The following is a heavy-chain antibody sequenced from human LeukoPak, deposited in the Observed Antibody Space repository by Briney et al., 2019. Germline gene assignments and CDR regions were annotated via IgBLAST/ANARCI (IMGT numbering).Heavy chain of an antibody. Sequence: SETLSLTCSVSGYSISSGYYWSWIRQPPGKGLEWIASMYHSGTTYYNPSLKSRVTMSIDTSKNQFSLKMSSVTAADTAVYYCARALIGYYFDYWGQGTLVTVSS. CDR3: ARALIGYYFDY. CDR2: MYHSGTT. D-gene: IGHD2-8*01. V-gene: IGHV4-38-2*02. J-gene: IGHJ4*02. CDR1: GYSISSGYY.